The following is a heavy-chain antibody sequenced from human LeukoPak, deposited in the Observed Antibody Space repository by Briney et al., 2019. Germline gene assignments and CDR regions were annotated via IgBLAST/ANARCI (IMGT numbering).Heavy chain of an antibody. V-gene: IGHV4-39*07. CDR1: GGSISTSTYS. D-gene: IGHD3-22*01. Sequence: SETLSLTCTVSGGSISTSTYSWSWIRQPPEKGLEWIGSIYYSGSIYSNPSLKSRVSISADTSKNQFSLKLSSVTAADTAVYYCARAYYYDSSGYYPGAFDIWGQGTLVTVSS. J-gene: IGHJ3*02. CDR3: ARAYYYDSSGYYPGAFDI. CDR2: IYYSGSI.